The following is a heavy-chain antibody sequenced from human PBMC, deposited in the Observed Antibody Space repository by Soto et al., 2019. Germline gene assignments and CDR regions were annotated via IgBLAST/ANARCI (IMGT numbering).Heavy chain of an antibody. V-gene: IGHV3-33*01. Sequence: GGSLRLSCAASGFTFSSYGMHWVRQAPGKGLEWVAVIWYDGSNKYYADSVKGRFTISRDNSKNTLYLQMNSLRAEDTAVYYCARDLRDVVVPAAISGMDVWGQGTTVTVSS. CDR3: ARDLRDVVVPAAISGMDV. CDR1: GFTFSSYG. CDR2: IWYDGSNK. J-gene: IGHJ6*02. D-gene: IGHD2-2*02.